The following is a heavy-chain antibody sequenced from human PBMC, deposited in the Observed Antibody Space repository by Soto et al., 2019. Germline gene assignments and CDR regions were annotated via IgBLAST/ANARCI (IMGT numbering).Heavy chain of an antibody. Sequence: PSETLSLTCTVSGGSVTSDVYYWTWIRQHPGKGLEWIGYTHHSGSTYCNPSLKSRVTISIDASKNQFSLKLSSVTAADTAVYYCATRTPDRGYMGVFDYWGKGIMVTVSS. D-gene: IGHD2-15*01. CDR2: THHSGST. J-gene: IGHJ4*02. CDR1: GGSVTSDVYY. CDR3: ATRTPDRGYMGVFDY. V-gene: IGHV4-31*03.